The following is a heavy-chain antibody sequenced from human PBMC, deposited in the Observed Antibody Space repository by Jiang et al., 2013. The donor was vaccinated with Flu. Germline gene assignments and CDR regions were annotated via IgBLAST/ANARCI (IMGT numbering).Heavy chain of an antibody. CDR3: ARAPMVQGVIPLAGDY. CDR1: GYSISSGYY. Sequence: GSGLVKPSETLSLTCTVSGYSISSGYYWGWIRQPPGKGLEWIGSIYHSGSTYYNPSLKSRVTISVDTSKNQFSLKLSSVTAADTAVYYCARAPMVQGVIPLAGDYWGQGTLV. CDR2: IYHSGST. J-gene: IGHJ4*02. D-gene: IGHD3-10*01. V-gene: IGHV4-38-2*02.